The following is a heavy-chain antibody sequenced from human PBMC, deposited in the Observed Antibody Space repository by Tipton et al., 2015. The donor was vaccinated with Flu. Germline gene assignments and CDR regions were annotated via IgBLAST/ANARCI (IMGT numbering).Heavy chain of an antibody. CDR3: SRDDWNYESTAGY. D-gene: IGHD1-7*01. V-gene: IGHV1-18*01. CDR2: ISANNGNT. CDR1: GYIFTNYG. J-gene: IGHJ4*02. Sequence: QLVQSGPEVRKPGASVKVSCRASGYIFTNYGITWVRQAPGQGLEYMGWISANNGNTDHAQNFRGRLTMTTDTSTTTAYMELTSLRSDDTAIYFCSRDDWNYESTAGYWGQGTRVTVSS.